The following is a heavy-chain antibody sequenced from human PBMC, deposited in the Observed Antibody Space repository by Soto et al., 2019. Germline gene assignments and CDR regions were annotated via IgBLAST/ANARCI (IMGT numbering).Heavy chain of an antibody. D-gene: IGHD2-21*01. CDR3: ARGREFVPRLYYFDY. V-gene: IGHV3-30-3*01. CDR1: GFTFSSYA. CDR2: ISYDGSNK. Sequence: GGSLRLSCAASGFTFSSYAMHWVRQAPGKGLEWVAVISYDGSNKYYADSVKGRFTISRDNSKNTLYLQMNSLRAEDTAVYYCARGREFVPRLYYFDYWGQGTLVTVSS. J-gene: IGHJ4*02.